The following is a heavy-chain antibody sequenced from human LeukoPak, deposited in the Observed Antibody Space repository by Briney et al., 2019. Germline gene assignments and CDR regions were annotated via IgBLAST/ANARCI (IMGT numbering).Heavy chain of an antibody. J-gene: IGHJ4*02. CDR1: GYTFTGYY. V-gene: IGHV1-2*06. Sequence: ASVKVSCKASGYTFTGYYMRWVRQAPGQGLEWMGRINPNSGGTNYAQKFQGRVTMTRDTSISTAYMELSRLRSDDTAVYYCARSRGDGYNWYDYWGQGTLVTVSS. D-gene: IGHD5-24*01. CDR3: ARSRGDGYNWYDY. CDR2: INPNSGGT.